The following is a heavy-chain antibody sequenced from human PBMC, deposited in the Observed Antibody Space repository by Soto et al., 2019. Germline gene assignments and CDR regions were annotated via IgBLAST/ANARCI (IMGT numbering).Heavy chain of an antibody. CDR3: AKAIFDDYGDSPEYVQH. D-gene: IGHD4-17*01. Sequence: GGSLRLSCAASGFTFSSYAMSWVRQAPGKGLEWVSAISGSGVRTYYAESVKGRFTISRDNSKNTLYLQMNSLRAEDTAVYYCAKAIFDDYGDSPEYVQHWGQGTLVTVSS. CDR1: GFTFSSYA. V-gene: IGHV3-23*01. CDR2: ISGSGVRT. J-gene: IGHJ1*01.